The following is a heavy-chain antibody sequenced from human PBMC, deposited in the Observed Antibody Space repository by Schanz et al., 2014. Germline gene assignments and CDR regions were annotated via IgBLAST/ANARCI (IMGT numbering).Heavy chain of an antibody. D-gene: IGHD6-13*01. Sequence: EVQLVESGGGLIQPGESLRLSCAVSGFTVSSNYMSWVRQAPGRGLEWVSTIYINAGSTRYADSVKGRFIISRDSSKNTLFLQMNSLRPEDTAVYFCAKEKEEVAADGSFFDYWGQGTLVTVS. CDR1: GFTVSSNY. V-gene: IGHV3-53*01. J-gene: IGHJ4*02. CDR3: AKEKEEVAADGSFFDY. CDR2: IYINAGST.